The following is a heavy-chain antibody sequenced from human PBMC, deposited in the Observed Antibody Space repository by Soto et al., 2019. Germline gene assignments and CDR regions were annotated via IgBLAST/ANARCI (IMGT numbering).Heavy chain of an antibody. D-gene: IGHD6-13*01. J-gene: IGHJ5*02. CDR2: ISSSSSYI. V-gene: IGHV3-21*01. CDR1: GFTFSSYS. Sequence: EVQLVESGGGLVKPGGSLRLSCAASGFTFSSYSMNWVRQAPGKGLEWVSSISSSSSYIYYADSVKGRFTISRDNAKNSLYLQMNSLRAEDTAVYYCARGRYSSSWPNWFDPWGQGTLVTVSS. CDR3: ARGRYSSSWPNWFDP.